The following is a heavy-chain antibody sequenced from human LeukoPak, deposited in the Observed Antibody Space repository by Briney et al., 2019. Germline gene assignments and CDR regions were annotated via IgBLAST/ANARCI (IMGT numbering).Heavy chain of an antibody. CDR1: GYSFTSYW. J-gene: IGHJ4*02. V-gene: IGHV5-51*01. Sequence: GESLKISCKGSGYSFTSYWIGWVRQMPGKGLEWTGIVYPGDSDTRYSPSFQGQVTISADKSISTAYLQWSSLKASDTAMYYCARGGWELLEGYYFDYWGQGTLVTVSS. CDR2: VYPGDSDT. CDR3: ARGGWELLEGYYFDY. D-gene: IGHD1-26*01.